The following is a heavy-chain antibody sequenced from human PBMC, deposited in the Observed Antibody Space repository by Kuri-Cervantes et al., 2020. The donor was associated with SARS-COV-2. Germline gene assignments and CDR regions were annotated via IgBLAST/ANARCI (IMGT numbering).Heavy chain of an antibody. CDR2: SIIA. CDR1: GGAFNSYS. V-gene: IGHV4-34*03. Sequence: SETLSLTCAVYGGAFNSYSWRGSASPQGRGWSDLEKSIIASLKSRVTISMDTSKSQFSLRSSSVTAADTAVYYCTTVTPTSVFDFWGQGTLVTVSS. J-gene: IGHJ4*02. D-gene: IGHD4-17*01. CDR3: TTVTPTSVFDF.